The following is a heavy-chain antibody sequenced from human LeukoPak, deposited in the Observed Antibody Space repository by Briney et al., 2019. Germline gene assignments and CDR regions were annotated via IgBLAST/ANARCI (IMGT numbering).Heavy chain of an antibody. D-gene: IGHD3-10*01. Sequence: ASVKVSCKASGYTFTGYYMHWVRQAPGQGLEWMGWINPNSGGTNYAQKFQGRVTMTRDTSISTAYMELSRLRSDDTAVYYCARGSSGSGSYCIGFYYYYYGMDVWGQGTTVTVSS. V-gene: IGHV1-2*02. J-gene: IGHJ6*02. CDR1: GYTFTGYY. CDR3: ARGSSGSGSYCIGFYYYYYGMDV. CDR2: INPNSGGT.